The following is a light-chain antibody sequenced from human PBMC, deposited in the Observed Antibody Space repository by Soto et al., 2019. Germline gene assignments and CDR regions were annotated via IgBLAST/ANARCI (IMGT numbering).Light chain of an antibody. CDR2: AAS. J-gene: IGKJ5*01. Sequence: RGTLFVYTGERATLSCRASQSISRNLAWYQQKPGQAPRLLIYAASTRATGLPARFSGSGSGTDFTLTISSLEPEDFAVYYCQPRTNWPRIPSAQGTRLEI. CDR3: QPRTNWPRIP. CDR1: QSISRN. V-gene: IGKV3-11*01.